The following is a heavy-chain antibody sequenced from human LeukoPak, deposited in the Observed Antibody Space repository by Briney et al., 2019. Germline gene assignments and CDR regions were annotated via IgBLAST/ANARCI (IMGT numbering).Heavy chain of an antibody. Sequence: ASVKVSCKASGYTFTGYYMHWVRQAPGQGLEWMGWINPNSGGTNYAQKFQGRVTMTRDTSISTAYMELSRLRSDDTAVYYCARKSGSSLSPYAFDIWGQGTMVTASS. CDR1: GYTFTGYY. CDR3: ARKSGSSLSPYAFDI. J-gene: IGHJ3*02. D-gene: IGHD1-26*01. V-gene: IGHV1-2*02. CDR2: INPNSGGT.